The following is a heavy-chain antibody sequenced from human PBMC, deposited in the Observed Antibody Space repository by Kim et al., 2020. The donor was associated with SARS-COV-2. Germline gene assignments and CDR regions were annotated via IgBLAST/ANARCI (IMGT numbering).Heavy chain of an antibody. CDR1: GYSFTSYW. CDR3: ARGRAELWFEELFARWFDP. J-gene: IGHJ5*02. Sequence: GESLKISCKGSGYSFTSYWIGWVRQMPGKGLEWMGIIYPGDSDTRYSSSFQGQVTISADKSISTAYLQWSSLKASDTAMYYCARGRAELWFEELFARWFDPWGQGTLVTVS. D-gene: IGHD3-10*01. V-gene: IGHV5-51*01. CDR2: IYPGDSDT.